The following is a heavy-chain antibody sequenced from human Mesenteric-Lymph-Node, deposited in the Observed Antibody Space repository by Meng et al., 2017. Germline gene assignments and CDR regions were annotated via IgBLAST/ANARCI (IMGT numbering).Heavy chain of an antibody. CDR3: VRSSGWVRTGFDP. CDR1: GGPTSTSGYY. Sequence: PHLQTSGPGLGKPSAALSLTCVVSGGPTSTSGYYWGWIRQPPGKGLEWIGSIGHSGTTYYTPSLRRRVTVSIDTSKNQFSLEVTSVTAADTAVYYCVRSSGWVRTGFDPWGQGTLVTVSS. J-gene: IGHJ5*02. D-gene: IGHD6-19*01. V-gene: IGHV4-39*01. CDR2: IGHSGTT.